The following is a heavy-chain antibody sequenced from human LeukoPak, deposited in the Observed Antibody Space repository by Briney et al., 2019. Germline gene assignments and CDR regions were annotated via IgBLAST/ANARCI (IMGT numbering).Heavy chain of an antibody. CDR3: ARAITFGGVIVFDY. V-gene: IGHV3-30*03. CDR2: ISYDGSNK. J-gene: IGHJ4*02. D-gene: IGHD3-16*02. CDR1: GFTFSSYG. Sequence: GRSLRLSCAASGFTFSSYGMHWVRQAPGKGLEWVAVISYDGSNKYYADSVKGRFTISRDNSKNTLYLQMNSLRAEDTAVYYCARAITFGGVIVFDYWGQGTLVTVSS.